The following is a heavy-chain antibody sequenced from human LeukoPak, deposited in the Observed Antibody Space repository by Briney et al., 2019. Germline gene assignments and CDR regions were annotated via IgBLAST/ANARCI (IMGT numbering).Heavy chain of an antibody. D-gene: IGHD3-22*01. J-gene: IGHJ5*02. CDR3: ARDDSSGYYFSFDP. Sequence: PSETLSLTCTVSGGSISMGGYYWSWIRQHPGKGLELIGYIYYSGSTYYKPSLKRRVTISVDTSKNQFSLKLSSVTAADTAVYYCARDDSSGYYFSFDPWGQGTLVTVSS. CDR1: GGSISMGGYY. V-gene: IGHV4-31*03. CDR2: IYYSGST.